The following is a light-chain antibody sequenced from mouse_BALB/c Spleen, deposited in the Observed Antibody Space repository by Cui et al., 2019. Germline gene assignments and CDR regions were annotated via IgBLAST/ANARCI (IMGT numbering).Light chain of an antibody. CDR1: SSVSY. V-gene: IGKV4-68*01. Sequence: QIVRTQSPALMSASPGEKVTMTCSASSSVSYMYWYQQNPRSCPKPWIYLTSNLASGVPARFSGSGSGTSYSLTISSMEAEDAATYYCQQWSSNPLTFGAGTKLELK. CDR3: QQWSSNPLT. J-gene: IGKJ5*01. CDR2: LTS.